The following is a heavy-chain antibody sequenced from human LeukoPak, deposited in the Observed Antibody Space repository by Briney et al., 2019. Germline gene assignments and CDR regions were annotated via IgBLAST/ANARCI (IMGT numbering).Heavy chain of an antibody. V-gene: IGHV1-18*01. CDR2: ISAYNGKT. CDR1: GYTFTRYG. Sequence: ASVKVSCKCSGYTFTRYGISWVRQPPGQGLEWMGWISAYNGKTNSVQKLQGRVTMTTDTSTSTVYMELRSLKSDDTAVYYCARHVRDYYDSSGYYRLDALDIWGQGTLVTVSS. CDR3: ARHVRDYYDSSGYYRLDALDI. J-gene: IGHJ3*02. D-gene: IGHD3-22*01.